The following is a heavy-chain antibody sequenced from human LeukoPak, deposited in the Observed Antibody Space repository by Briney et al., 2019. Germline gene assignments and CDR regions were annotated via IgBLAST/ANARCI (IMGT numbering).Heavy chain of an antibody. D-gene: IGHD6-19*01. Sequence: ASVKVSCKASGYTFTSYDMHWVRQAPGQGLEWMGIINPSVGSTSYAQKFQGRVTMTRDTSTSTVYLEVSSLRSEDTAVYYCARENTITGAVAAFDSWGQGTLVTVSS. V-gene: IGHV1-46*01. CDR2: INPSVGST. CDR1: GYTFTSYD. CDR3: ARENTITGAVAAFDS. J-gene: IGHJ4*02.